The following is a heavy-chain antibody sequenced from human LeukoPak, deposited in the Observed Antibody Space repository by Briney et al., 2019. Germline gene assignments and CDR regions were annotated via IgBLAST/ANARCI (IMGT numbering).Heavy chain of an antibody. CDR3: ARGGGYYSSSDYREFDP. Sequence: PSETLSLTCGVSGYSMSSGYYWGWIRQPPGKGLEWIGHIYHSESTYYNPSLKSRLSISVDKSRNQFSLKLSYVTAPGTAVLCCARGGGYYSSSDYREFDPWGQGTLVTVSS. J-gene: IGHJ5*02. CDR1: GYSMSSGYY. D-gene: IGHD6-13*01. V-gene: IGHV4-38-2*01. CDR2: IYHSEST.